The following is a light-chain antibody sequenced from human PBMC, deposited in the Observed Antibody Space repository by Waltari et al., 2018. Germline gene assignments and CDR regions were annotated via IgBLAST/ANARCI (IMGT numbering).Light chain of an antibody. CDR2: RAS. J-gene: IGKJ1*01. CDR1: QRVGSSS. V-gene: IGKV3-20*01. CDR3: QQHGTLPAT. Sequence: EIVLTQSPGTASLSPGERVTLSCRASQRVGSSSLAWYQQKPGQAPRLVIYRASRRATGNPDRFSGSGSGTDFSLTISRLEPEDFAVYYCQQHGTLPATFGQGTKVEIK.